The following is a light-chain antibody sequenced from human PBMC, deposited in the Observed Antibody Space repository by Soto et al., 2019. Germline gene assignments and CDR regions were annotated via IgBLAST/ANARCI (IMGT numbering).Light chain of an antibody. Sequence: QSVLTQPASVSGSPGLSITISCTGTSSDVGSYNLVSWFQQHPGKAPKLMIYEANKRPSGVSNRFSGSKSGNTASLTISGLQAEDEADYYCCSYAGSSTYVFGTGTK. CDR3: CSYAGSSTYV. J-gene: IGLJ1*01. CDR1: SSDVGSYNL. V-gene: IGLV2-23*01. CDR2: EAN.